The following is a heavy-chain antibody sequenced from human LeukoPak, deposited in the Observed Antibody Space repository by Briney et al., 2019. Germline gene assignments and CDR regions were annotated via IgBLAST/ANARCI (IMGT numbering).Heavy chain of an antibody. CDR2: FDRKNDDT. CDR1: GHTFTVYY. Sequence: SSVKVSCKASGHTFTVYYMHWLRQAPGQELGGRGGFDRKNDDTEYAQKFQGRLTLTRDTSIGIAYIELRSLISDDSAVYYCASEAFCSGGRCSVQRVASWGQGTPVTVSS. V-gene: IGHV1-2*02. J-gene: IGHJ4*02. CDR3: ASEAFCSGGRCSVQRVAS. D-gene: IGHD2-15*01.